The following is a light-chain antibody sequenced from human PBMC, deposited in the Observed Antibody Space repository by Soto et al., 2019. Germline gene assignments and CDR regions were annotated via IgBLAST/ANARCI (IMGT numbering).Light chain of an antibody. J-gene: IGLJ2*01. V-gene: IGLV1-47*02. CDR1: SSNIGSNY. CDR2: LNN. Sequence: QSALTQPPSASGTPGQGVTISCSGSSSNIGSNYVYWYQQLPGTAPKLLIYLNNQRPSGVPDRFSGSKSGTSASLAISGLRSEDEGDYYCAAWDDSLSGLFGGGTKLTVL. CDR3: AAWDDSLSGL.